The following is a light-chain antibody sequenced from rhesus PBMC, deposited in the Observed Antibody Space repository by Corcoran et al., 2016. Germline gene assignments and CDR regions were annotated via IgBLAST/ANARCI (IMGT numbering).Light chain of an antibody. CDR2: EAS. Sequence: DIQMTQSPSSLSASVGDRVTITCRASQGINNDLAWYQQKPGETPKLLIYEASSLQSGIPSRLSGSCSGTDFTLTISSLQSEDIATYFCQPYYSTPFSFGQGTKVDIK. V-gene: IGKV1-25*02. J-gene: IGKJ2*01. CDR1: QGINND. CDR3: QPYYSTPFS.